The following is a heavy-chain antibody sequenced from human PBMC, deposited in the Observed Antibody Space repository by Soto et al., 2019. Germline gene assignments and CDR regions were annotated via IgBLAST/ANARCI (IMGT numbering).Heavy chain of an antibody. J-gene: IGHJ4*02. V-gene: IGHV3-74*01. D-gene: IGHD3-16*02. CDR3: ARGKVVMITFGGVIANPILDY. Sequence: GGSLRLSCAASGFTFSSYWMHWVRQAPGKGLVWVSRINSDGSSTSYADSVKGRFTISRDNAKNTLYLQMNSLRAEDTAVYYCARGKVVMITFGGVIANPILDYWGQGTLVTVSS. CDR1: GFTFSSYW. CDR2: INSDGSST.